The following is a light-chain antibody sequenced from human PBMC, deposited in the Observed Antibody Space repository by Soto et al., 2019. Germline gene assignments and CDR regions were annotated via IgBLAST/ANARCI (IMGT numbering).Light chain of an antibody. V-gene: IGLV1-40*01. CDR3: QSYDSSLSHWV. CDR2: GNS. Sequence: QSVLTQPPSVSGAPGQRVTISCTGSSSNIGAGYDVHWYQQLPGTAPKLLIYGNSNRPSGVPDRFSGSKSGTSASLAITGLQAEDEADYYCQSYDSSLSHWVFGGGTKLTAL. J-gene: IGLJ3*02. CDR1: SSNIGAGYD.